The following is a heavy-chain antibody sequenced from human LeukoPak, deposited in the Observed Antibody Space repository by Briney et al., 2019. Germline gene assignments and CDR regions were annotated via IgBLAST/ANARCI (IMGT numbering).Heavy chain of an antibody. V-gene: IGHV4-59*01. CDR2: IYYRGST. D-gene: IGHD5-12*01. J-gene: IGHJ4*02. CDR3: AREGGYDQIDY. Sequence: GSLRLSCAAPGFTFSSYGMSWIRQPPGKGLEWIGYIYYRGSTNYNPSLKSRVTISVDTSENQFSLKLSSVTAADTAVYYCAREGGYDQIDYWGQGTLVTVSS. CDR1: GFTFSSYG.